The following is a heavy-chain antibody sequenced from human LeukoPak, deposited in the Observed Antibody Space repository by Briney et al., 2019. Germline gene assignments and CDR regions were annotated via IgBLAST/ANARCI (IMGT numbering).Heavy chain of an antibody. D-gene: IGHD4-23*01. J-gene: IGHJ4*02. V-gene: IGHV3-23*01. CDR1: GFTFSICA. Sequence: PGGSLRLSCAASGFTFSICAMSWVRQAPGKGLEWVSTISGSGGSTYYPDSVKGRFTISRDNSKSALYLQMNSLRAEDTAVYYCVKRPFGGNPYYVDYWGQGTLVAVSS. CDR3: VKRPFGGNPYYVDY. CDR2: ISGSGGST.